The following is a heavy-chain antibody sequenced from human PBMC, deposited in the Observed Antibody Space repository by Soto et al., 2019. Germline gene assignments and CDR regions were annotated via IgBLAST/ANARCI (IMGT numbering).Heavy chain of an antibody. CDR2: INAGNGNT. CDR1: VYTYTSYA. Sequence: ASVKVSCKASVYTYTSYAMHWVRQAPGQRLEWMGWINAGNGNTKYSQKFQGRVTITRDTSASTAYMELSSLRSEDTAVYYCARDSNDFWSGYYRWDYYYYMDVWGKGTTVTVSS. V-gene: IGHV1-3*01. D-gene: IGHD3-3*01. J-gene: IGHJ6*03. CDR3: ARDSNDFWSGYYRWDYYYYMDV.